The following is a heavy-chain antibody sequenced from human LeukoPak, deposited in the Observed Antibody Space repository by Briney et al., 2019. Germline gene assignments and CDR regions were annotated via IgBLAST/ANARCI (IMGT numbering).Heavy chain of an antibody. D-gene: IGHD6-19*01. CDR3: ARALVYSAWPVPIDY. J-gene: IGHJ4*02. CDR2: INPSGGST. Sequence: ASVKVSCKASGYTFTSYYMHWVRQAPGEGLEGMGIINPSGGSTSYAQKLQGRVTMTRATSTSTVYMELSSLRSEDTAVYYCARALVYSAWPVPIDYWGQGTLVTVSS. V-gene: IGHV1-46*01. CDR1: GYTFTSYY.